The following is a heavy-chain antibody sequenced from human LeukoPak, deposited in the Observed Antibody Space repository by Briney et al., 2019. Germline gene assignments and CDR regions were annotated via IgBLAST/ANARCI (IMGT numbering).Heavy chain of an antibody. CDR3: ATYRQVLLPFES. CDR2: IFPSGGEI. CDR1: GFTFSTFA. Sequence: GGSLRLSCEASGFTFSTFAMIWVRQPPGKGLEWVSSIFPSGGEIHYADSVRGRFTISRDNSKSTLSLQMDSLRAEDTAIYYCATYRQVLLPFESWGQGTLVTVSS. J-gene: IGHJ4*02. D-gene: IGHD2-8*02. V-gene: IGHV3-23*01.